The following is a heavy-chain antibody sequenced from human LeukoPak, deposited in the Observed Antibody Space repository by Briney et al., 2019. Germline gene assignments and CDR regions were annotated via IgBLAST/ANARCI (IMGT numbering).Heavy chain of an antibody. CDR3: ASFNFGSGSHDH. Sequence: GGSLRLSRAASGLNFRTYWMRWVRQAPGTGREWVAIIKGDGRETYYVDSVKGRFTISRDNAKKSLYLQMNSLRAEDTAVFYCASFNFGSGSHDHWGQGTLVTVSS. D-gene: IGHD3-10*01. V-gene: IGHV3-7*01. CDR1: GLNFRTYW. CDR2: IKGDGRET. J-gene: IGHJ4*02.